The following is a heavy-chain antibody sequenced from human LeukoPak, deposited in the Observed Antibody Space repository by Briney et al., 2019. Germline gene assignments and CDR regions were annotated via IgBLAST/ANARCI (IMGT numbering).Heavy chain of an antibody. V-gene: IGHV4-34*01. CDR2: INHSGST. J-gene: IGHJ6*02. D-gene: IGHD1-1*01. Sequence: PSETLSLTCAVNGGSFSGYYWSWIRHPPGKGLEWIGEINHSGSTNYNPSLKSRVTISVDTSKNQFSLKLRSVTAADTAVYYCARGLTGTTGTGRDYYYGMDVWGQGTTVTVSS. CDR3: ARGLTGTTGTGRDYYYGMDV. CDR1: GGSFSGYY.